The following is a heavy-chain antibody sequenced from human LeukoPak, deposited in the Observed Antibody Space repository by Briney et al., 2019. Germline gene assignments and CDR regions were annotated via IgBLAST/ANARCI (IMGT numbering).Heavy chain of an antibody. V-gene: IGHV3-30*02. Sequence: GGSLRLSCAASGFTFSSYGMHWVRQAPGKGLEWVAFIRYDGSNKYYADSVKGRFTISRDNSKNTLYLQMNSLRAEDTAVYYCAKVGVYRSSWYGVDYWGQGTLVTVSS. D-gene: IGHD6-13*01. J-gene: IGHJ4*02. CDR1: GFTFSSYG. CDR3: AKVGVYRSSWYGVDY. CDR2: IRYDGSNK.